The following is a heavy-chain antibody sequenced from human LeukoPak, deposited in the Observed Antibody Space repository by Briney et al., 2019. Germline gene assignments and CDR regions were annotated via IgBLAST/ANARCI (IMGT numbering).Heavy chain of an antibody. CDR3: ARGGVFDWLQLYNWFDP. Sequence: GGSLRLSCAASGFTFSSYSMNWVRQAPGKGLEWVSSISSSSSYTYYADSVKGRFTISRDNAKNSLYLQMNSLRAEDTAVYYCARGGVFDWLQLYNWFDPWGQGTLVTVSS. D-gene: IGHD3-9*01. CDR2: ISSSSSYT. J-gene: IGHJ5*02. V-gene: IGHV3-21*01. CDR1: GFTFSSYS.